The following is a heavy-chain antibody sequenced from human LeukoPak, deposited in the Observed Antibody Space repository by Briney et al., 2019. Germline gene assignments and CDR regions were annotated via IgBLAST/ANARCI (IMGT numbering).Heavy chain of an antibody. D-gene: IGHD3-22*01. CDR1: GYTFTSYY. Sequence: ASVKVSCKASGYTFTSYYFHWVRQAPGQGLEWAGTIDPADGTTTYAQRLQGRVIMTWDMSTSTVYMDLSSLSSEDTAVYYCARGYYDSSGYYDAFDIWGQGTMVTVSS. CDR3: ARGYYDSSGYYDAFDI. V-gene: IGHV1-46*04. J-gene: IGHJ3*02. CDR2: IDPADGTT.